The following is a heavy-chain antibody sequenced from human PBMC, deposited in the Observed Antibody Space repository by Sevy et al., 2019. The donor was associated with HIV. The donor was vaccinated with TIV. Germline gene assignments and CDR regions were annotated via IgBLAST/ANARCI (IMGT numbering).Heavy chain of an antibody. J-gene: IGHJ4*02. Sequence: GGSLRLSCAASGFTFSSYWMSWVRQAPGKGLEWVANIKQDGSEKYYVDSVKGRFTISRDNAKNSLYLQMNSLRAEDTAVYYCARDGSNYYDSSGYYHNWGQGTLVTVSS. D-gene: IGHD3-22*01. CDR2: IKQDGSEK. CDR1: GFTFSSYW. V-gene: IGHV3-7*01. CDR3: ARDGSNYYDSSGYYHN.